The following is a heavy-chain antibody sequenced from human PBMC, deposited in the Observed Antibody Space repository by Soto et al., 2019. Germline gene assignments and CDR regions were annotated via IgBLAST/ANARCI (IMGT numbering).Heavy chain of an antibody. Sequence: DVQLVESGGDLVQPGGSLRLSCAASGFTFDSCVMSWVHQAPGKGLEWLSLISGSGRYTDYADSVKGRFTISRDNSKNTLYLQMNSLRVEDTAVYYCAKDPPSERMQPDYGMDVWGQGTTVTVSS. CDR1: GFTFDSCV. V-gene: IGHV3-23*04. D-gene: IGHD6-13*01. J-gene: IGHJ6*02. CDR3: AKDPPSERMQPDYGMDV. CDR2: ISGSGRYT.